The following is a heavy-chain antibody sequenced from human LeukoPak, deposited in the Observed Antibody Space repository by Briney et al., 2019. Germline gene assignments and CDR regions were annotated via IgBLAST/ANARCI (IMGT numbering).Heavy chain of an antibody. V-gene: IGHV5-10-1*01. D-gene: IGHD3-10*01. CDR3: ARQGYYGSGSYFAFDI. J-gene: IGHJ3*02. CDR2: IDPSDSYT. Sequence: GESLKISCKGSGYSFTSYWISWVRQMPGKGPEWMGRIDPSDSYTNYSPSFQGHVTISADKSISTAYLQWSSLKASDTAMYYCARQGYYGSGSYFAFDIWGQGTMVTVSS. CDR1: GYSFTSYW.